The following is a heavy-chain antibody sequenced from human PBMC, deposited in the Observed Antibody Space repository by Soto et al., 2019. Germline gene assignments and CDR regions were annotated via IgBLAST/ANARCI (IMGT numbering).Heavy chain of an antibody. D-gene: IGHD3-3*01. CDR3: AKNGGMKLVGVAKGGFYY. V-gene: IGHV3-30*18. Sequence: GVSLRLSCAASEFTFSSYGMHWVRQAPGKGLEWVALISYDGNTQYYADSVRGRFTISRDNSKNTLYLQMNSLRVEDTAMDYCAKNGGMKLVGVAKGGFYYWGQGTLVTVSS. CDR1: EFTFSSYG. CDR2: ISYDGNTQ. J-gene: IGHJ4*02.